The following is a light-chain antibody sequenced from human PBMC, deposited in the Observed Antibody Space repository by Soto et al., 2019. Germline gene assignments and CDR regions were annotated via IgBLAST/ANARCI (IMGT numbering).Light chain of an antibody. CDR1: ISDVGGYNS. J-gene: IGLJ1*01. V-gene: IGLV2-14*03. CDR2: DVG. Sequence: QSVLAQPASVSGSPGQSIAISCAGTISDVGGYNSVSWYQQHPGKAPKLMIYDVGNRPSGVSNRFSGSKSVNTASLTISGLQAEDEADYYCCSFTSSSTPGYVFGTGTKVTVL. CDR3: CSFTSSSTPGYV.